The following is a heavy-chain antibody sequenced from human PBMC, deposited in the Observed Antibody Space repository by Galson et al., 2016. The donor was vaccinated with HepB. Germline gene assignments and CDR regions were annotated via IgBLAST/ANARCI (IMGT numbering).Heavy chain of an antibody. J-gene: IGHJ4*02. Sequence: SLRLSCAASGFTFSSYGMHWVRQAPGKGLEWVAVISYDGSNKYSADSVKGRFTISRDNSKNTLYLQMNSLRAEDTAVYYCAKGTRSGAAAGTFDYWGQGTLVTVSS. V-gene: IGHV3-30*18. CDR2: ISYDGSNK. CDR1: GFTFSSYG. CDR3: AKGTRSGAAAGTFDY. D-gene: IGHD6-13*01.